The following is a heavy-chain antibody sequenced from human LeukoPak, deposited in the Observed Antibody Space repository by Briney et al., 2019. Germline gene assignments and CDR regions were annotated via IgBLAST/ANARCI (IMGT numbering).Heavy chain of an antibody. D-gene: IGHD5-24*01. J-gene: IGHJ4*02. CDR2: INPNSGGT. CDR3: ARSRDGYNADEG. Sequence: ASVKVSCKASGYTFSGYYMHWVRQAPGQGLEWMGWINPNSGGTNYAQKFQGRVTMTRDTSISTAYMEVSSLRSDDTAVYYCARSRDGYNADEGWGQGTLVTVSS. V-gene: IGHV1-2*02. CDR1: GYTFSGYY.